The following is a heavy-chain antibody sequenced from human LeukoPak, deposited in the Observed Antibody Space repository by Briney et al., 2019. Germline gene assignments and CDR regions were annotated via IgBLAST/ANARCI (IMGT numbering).Heavy chain of an antibody. CDR2: IFYGGTT. CDR3: ARGDSSSWFDY. D-gene: IGHD6-13*01. V-gene: IGHV4-39*02. J-gene: IGHJ4*02. CDR1: GGSISSSSYY. Sequence: PSETLSLTCTVSGGSISSSSYYWGWIRQPPGKGLEWIGNIFYGGTTQYNPSVKSRVAISVDTSKNHFSLKLSSVTAADTAVYYCARGDSSSWFDYWGQGTLVTVSS.